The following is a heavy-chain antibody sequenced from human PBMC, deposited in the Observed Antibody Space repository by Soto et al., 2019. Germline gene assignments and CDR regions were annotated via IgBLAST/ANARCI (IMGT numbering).Heavy chain of an antibody. J-gene: IGHJ4*02. D-gene: IGHD3-10*01. CDR3: ELNKYYYGSGSSY. CDR1: GGSFSVYY. Sequence: PSETLSLTCAVYGGSFSVYYWSWIRQPPGKGLEWIGEINHSGSTNYNPSLKSRVTISVDTSKNQFSLKLSSVTAADTAVYYCELNKYYYGSGSSYWGQGTLVTVSS. V-gene: IGHV4-34*01. CDR2: INHSGST.